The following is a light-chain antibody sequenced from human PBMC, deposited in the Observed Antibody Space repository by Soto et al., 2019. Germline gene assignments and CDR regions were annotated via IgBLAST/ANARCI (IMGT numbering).Light chain of an antibody. CDR3: ATWDGSLPGEV. CDR2: DNS. V-gene: IGLV1-40*01. J-gene: IGLJ2*01. CDR1: SSNIGAGYD. Sequence: QSVLTQPPSVSGAPGQRVTISCTGSSSNIGAGYDVHWYQQLPGTAPKLLINDNSNRPSGVPDRFSDSKSGTTASLAIAGLQADDEADYYCATWDGSLPGEVFGGGTKLTVL.